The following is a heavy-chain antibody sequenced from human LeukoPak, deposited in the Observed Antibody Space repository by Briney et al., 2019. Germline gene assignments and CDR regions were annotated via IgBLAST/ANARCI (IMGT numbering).Heavy chain of an antibody. J-gene: IGHJ4*02. D-gene: IGHD6-13*01. CDR3: ARDGWPGSSYYRPFDY. V-gene: IGHV3-33*01. Sequence: GRSLRLSCAASGFTFSSYGMHWVRQAPGKGLEWVAVIWYDGSNKYYADSVKGRFTISRDNSKNTLYLQMNSLRAEDTAVYYCARDGWPGSSYYRPFDYWGQGTLVTVSS. CDR1: GFTFSSYG. CDR2: IWYDGSNK.